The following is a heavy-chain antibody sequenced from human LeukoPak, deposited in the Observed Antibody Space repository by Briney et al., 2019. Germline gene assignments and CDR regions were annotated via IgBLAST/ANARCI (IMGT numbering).Heavy chain of an antibody. Sequence: GASVKVSCKASGGTFSSYAIGWVRQAPGQGLEWMGGLIPIFGTANYAQKFQGRVTITADKTTSTAYMELSSLRSEDTAVYYCARAMVRGEYYYYYMDVWGKGTTVTVSS. D-gene: IGHD3-10*01. CDR2: LIPIFGTA. J-gene: IGHJ6*03. CDR3: ARAMVRGEYYYYYMDV. CDR1: GGTFSSYA. V-gene: IGHV1-69*06.